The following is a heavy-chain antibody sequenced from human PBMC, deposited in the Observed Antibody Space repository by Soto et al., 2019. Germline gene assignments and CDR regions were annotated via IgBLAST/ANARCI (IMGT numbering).Heavy chain of an antibody. Sequence: PGESLKISCKGSGYSFTSYWIGWVRQMPGKGLEWMGIIYPGDSDTRYSPSFQGQVTISADKSISTAYLQWSSLKASDTAMYYCAGTRTTVTNCYYYGMDVWGQGTTVTVS. V-gene: IGHV5-51*01. CDR1: GYSFTSYW. D-gene: IGHD4-17*01. J-gene: IGHJ6*02. CDR2: IYPGDSDT. CDR3: AGTRTTVTNCYYYGMDV.